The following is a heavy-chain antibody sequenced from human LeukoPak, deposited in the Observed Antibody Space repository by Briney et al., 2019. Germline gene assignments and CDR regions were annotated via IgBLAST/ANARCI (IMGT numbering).Heavy chain of an antibody. CDR3: ARDFRSNWYFDS. CDR1: GFIFSNYW. Sequence: GGSLRLSCATSGFIFSNYWMTWVRQAPGKGLEWVANIKEDGSEKYYVDSVKGRFSISRDNAKNSVYLQMNSLRAEDTAVYYCARDFRSNWYFDSWGQGSLVTVSS. CDR2: IKEDGSEK. V-gene: IGHV3-7*01. D-gene: IGHD6-13*01. J-gene: IGHJ4*02.